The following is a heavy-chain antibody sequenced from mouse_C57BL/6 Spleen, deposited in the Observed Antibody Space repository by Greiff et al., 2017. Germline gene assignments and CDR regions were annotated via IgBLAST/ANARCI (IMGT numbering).Heavy chain of an antibody. CDR1: GYSITSGYY. CDR3: AKLRLSFAY. V-gene: IGHV3-6*01. Sequence: EVQLVESGPGLVQPSQSLSLTCSVTGYSITSGYYWNWIRQFPGNKLEWMGYISYDGSNNYNPSLKNRISITRDTSKNQFFLKLNSVTTEDTATYYCAKLRLSFAYWGQGTLVTVSA. CDR2: ISYDGSN. D-gene: IGHD3-2*02. J-gene: IGHJ3*01.